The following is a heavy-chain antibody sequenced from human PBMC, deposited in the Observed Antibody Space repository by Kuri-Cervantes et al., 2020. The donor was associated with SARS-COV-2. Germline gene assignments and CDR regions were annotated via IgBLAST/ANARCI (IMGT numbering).Heavy chain of an antibody. CDR1: GFTFSSYS. J-gene: IGHJ3*02. Sequence: GESLKISCAASGFTFSSYSMNWVRQAPGKGLEWVSYISSSSSTIYYADSVKGRFTISRDSAKNSLYLQMNSLRAEDTAVYYCASLGAFDIWGQGTMVTVSS. CDR2: ISSSSSTI. V-gene: IGHV3-48*01. CDR3: ASLGAFDI.